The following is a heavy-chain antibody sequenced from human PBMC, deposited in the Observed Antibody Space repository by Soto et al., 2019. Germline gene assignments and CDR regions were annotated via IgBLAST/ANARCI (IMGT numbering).Heavy chain of an antibody. CDR3: ASTLPAAKGSIDY. V-gene: IGHV4-59*08. CDR1: GGSISSYY. D-gene: IGHD2-2*01. J-gene: IGHJ4*02. CDR2: IYYSGST. Sequence: PSETLSLTCTVSGGSISSYYWSWIRQPPGKGLEWIGYIYYSGSTNYNPSLKSRVTISVDTSKNQFSLKLSSVTAADTAVYYCASTLPAAKGSIDYWGQGTLVTVSS.